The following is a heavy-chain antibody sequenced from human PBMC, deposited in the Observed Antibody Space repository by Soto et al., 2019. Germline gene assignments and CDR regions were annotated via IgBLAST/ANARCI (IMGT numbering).Heavy chain of an antibody. CDR1: GGTFSSYA. CDR2: IIPIFGTA. V-gene: IGHV1-69*13. Sequence: EASVKVSCKASGGTFSSYAISWVRQAPGQGLEWMGGIIPIFGTANYAQKFQGRVTITADESTSTAYMELSSLRSEDTAVYYCAARDWNLHFDYWGQGTLVTVSS. J-gene: IGHJ4*02. CDR3: AARDWNLHFDY. D-gene: IGHD1-7*01.